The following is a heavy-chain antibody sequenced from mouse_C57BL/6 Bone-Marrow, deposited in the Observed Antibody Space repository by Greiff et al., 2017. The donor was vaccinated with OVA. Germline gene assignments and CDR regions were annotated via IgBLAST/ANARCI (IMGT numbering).Heavy chain of an antibody. J-gene: IGHJ2*01. Sequence: EVQLVESGGGLVKPGGSLKLSCAASGFTFSSYAMSWVRQTPEKRLEWVATISDGGSYTYYPDNVKGRFTISRDNAKNNLYLQMSHLKSEDTAMYYCARERTGVFDYWGQGTTLTVSS. V-gene: IGHV5-4*01. CDR1: GFTFSSYA. CDR3: ARERTGVFDY. D-gene: IGHD4-1*01. CDR2: ISDGGSYT.